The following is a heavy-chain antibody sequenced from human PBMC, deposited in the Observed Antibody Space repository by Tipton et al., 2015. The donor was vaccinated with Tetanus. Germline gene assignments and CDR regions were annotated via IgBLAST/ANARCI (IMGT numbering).Heavy chain of an antibody. Sequence: LRLSCTVSGGSVSNGSYYWNWIRQPPGKGLEWIGHIYYSGSTNYNPSLKSRVTISVDTSKNQFSLKLSSVTAADTAVYYCASDPALMGNFDYWGQGTLVTVSS. CDR1: GGSVSNGSYY. V-gene: IGHV4-61*01. CDR3: ASDPALMGNFDY. J-gene: IGHJ4*02. CDR2: IYYSGST. D-gene: IGHD2-2*01.